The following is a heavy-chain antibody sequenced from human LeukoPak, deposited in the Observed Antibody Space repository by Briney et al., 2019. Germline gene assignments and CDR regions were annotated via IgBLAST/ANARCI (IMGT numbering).Heavy chain of an antibody. CDR2: LSGSGLNT. CDR3: AKEVGNYDFWSGRTLYYFDY. CDR1: GFTFSSYA. Sequence: GGSLRLSCAASGFTFSSYAMSWVRQAPGKGLEWVSTLSGSGLNTYYGDSVKGRFTISRDNSKNTLYLQMNSLRAEDTAVYYCAKEVGNYDFWSGRTLYYFDYWGQGTLVTVSS. V-gene: IGHV3-23*01. J-gene: IGHJ4*02. D-gene: IGHD3-3*01.